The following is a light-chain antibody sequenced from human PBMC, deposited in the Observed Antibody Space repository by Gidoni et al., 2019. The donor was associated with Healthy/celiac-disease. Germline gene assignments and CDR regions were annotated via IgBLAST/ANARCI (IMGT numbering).Light chain of an antibody. V-gene: IGKV3-15*01. CDR2: GAS. J-gene: IGKJ1*01. CDR1: QSVSSN. Sequence: EIVMTQSPATLSVSPGERATLSCRASQSVSSNLAWYQQKPGQAPRLLIYGASTRATGIPARFSGSGSGKEFTLTISSLQSEDFAVYYCQQGKTFGQGTKVEIK. CDR3: QQGKT.